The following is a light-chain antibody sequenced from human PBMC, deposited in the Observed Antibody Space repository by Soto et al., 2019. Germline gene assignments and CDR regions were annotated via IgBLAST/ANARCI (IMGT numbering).Light chain of an antibody. V-gene: IGKV1-33*01. CDR1: LDIRNY. J-gene: IGKJ2*01. CDR2: NTS. Sequence: DIQLTQSPPSLSASVGDRVSITCQASLDIRNYLNWYQHKPGRAPKLPIYNTSNLEAGIPSRCSGSASATNISFIIAGLEPEDVATDYYQQYENRPYTFGQGTKLYI. CDR3: QQYENRPYT.